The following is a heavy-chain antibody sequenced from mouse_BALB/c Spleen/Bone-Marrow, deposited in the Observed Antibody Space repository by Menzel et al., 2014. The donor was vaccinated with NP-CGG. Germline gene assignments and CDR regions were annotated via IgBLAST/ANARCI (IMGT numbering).Heavy chain of an antibody. CDR3: ARHVYGNYGAMDY. J-gene: IGHJ4*01. D-gene: IGHD2-1*01. V-gene: IGHV5-12*02. Sequence: EVMLVESGGGLVQPGGSLKLSCATSGFTFSDYYMYWVRQTPEKRLEWVTYISNGGGSTYYPDTVKGRFTISRDNAKNTLYLQMSRLKSEDTAMYYCARHVYGNYGAMDYWGQGTSVTVSS. CDR1: GFTFSDYY. CDR2: ISNGGGST.